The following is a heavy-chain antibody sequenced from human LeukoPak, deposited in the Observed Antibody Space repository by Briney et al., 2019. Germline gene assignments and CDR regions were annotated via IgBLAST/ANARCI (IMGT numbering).Heavy chain of an antibody. CDR2: INHSGST. V-gene: IGHV4-34*01. CDR1: GGSFSGYY. Sequence: SETLSLTCAVYGGSFSGYYWSWIRQPPGKGLEWIGEINHSGSTNYNPSLKSRVTISVDTSKNQFSLKLSSVTAADTAVYYCARSGPMVRGVLLKFLDYWGQGTLVTVSS. CDR3: ARSGPMVRGVLLKFLDY. J-gene: IGHJ4*02. D-gene: IGHD3-10*01.